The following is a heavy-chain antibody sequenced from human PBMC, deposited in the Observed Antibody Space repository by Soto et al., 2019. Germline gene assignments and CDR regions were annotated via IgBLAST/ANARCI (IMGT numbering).Heavy chain of an antibody. Sequence: QMQLVQSGAEVKKTGSSVKVSCKASGYTFTYRYLHWVRQAPGQALEWMGWITPFNGNTNYAQKFQDRVTITRDRSMSTAYMELSSLRSEDTAMYYCATEGWELLPHEVTSNYYFDYWGQGTLVTVSS. V-gene: IGHV1-45*02. CDR1: GYTFTYRY. CDR2: ITPFNGNT. CDR3: ATEGWELLPHEVTSNYYFDY. D-gene: IGHD1-26*01. J-gene: IGHJ4*02.